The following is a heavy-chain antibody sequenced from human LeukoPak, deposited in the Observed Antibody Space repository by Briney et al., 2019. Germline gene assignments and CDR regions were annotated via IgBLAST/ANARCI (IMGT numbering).Heavy chain of an antibody. Sequence: ASVKVSCKASGYTFTSYGFSWVRQAPGQGLEWMAWISADKVNTNYAQKLQGRVTMSADTSTSTAYMELRSLTSDETAVYYCARGTRGRGDWYFDLWGRGTLVTVSS. CDR2: ISADKVNT. J-gene: IGHJ2*01. V-gene: IGHV1-18*01. D-gene: IGHD1-26*01. CDR1: GYTFTSYG. CDR3: ARGTRGRGDWYFDL.